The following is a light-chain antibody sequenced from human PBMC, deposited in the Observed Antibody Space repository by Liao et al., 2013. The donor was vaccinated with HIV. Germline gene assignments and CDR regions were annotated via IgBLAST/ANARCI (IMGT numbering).Light chain of an antibody. CDR1: SSNIGKNY. J-gene: IGLJ1*01. CDR3: GAWDSGLKVYV. V-gene: IGLV1-51*02. Sequence: TQPPSVSAAPGQKVTISCSGSSSNIGKNYVSWYQQLPGTAPKLLIYENSKRPSGIPDRLSGSKSGTSATLDITGLQTGDEADYYCGAWDSGLKVYVFGTGTTVIVL. CDR2: ENS.